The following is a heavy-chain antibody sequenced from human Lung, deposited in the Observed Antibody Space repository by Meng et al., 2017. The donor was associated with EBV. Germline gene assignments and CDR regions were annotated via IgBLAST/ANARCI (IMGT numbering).Heavy chain of an antibody. J-gene: IGHJ4*02. V-gene: IGHV4-30-4*01. CDR3: ARGPTTYFDY. CDR2: IYYSGST. D-gene: IGHD4-17*01. CDR1: GGSISSGDYY. Sequence: QGPRQASVQGLVNPSQPLSLTCTVSGGSISSGDYYWSWIRQPPGKGLEWIGYIYYSGSTYYNPSLKSRVTISVDTSKNQFSLKLSSVTAADTAVYYCARGPTTYFDYWGQGTLVTVSS.